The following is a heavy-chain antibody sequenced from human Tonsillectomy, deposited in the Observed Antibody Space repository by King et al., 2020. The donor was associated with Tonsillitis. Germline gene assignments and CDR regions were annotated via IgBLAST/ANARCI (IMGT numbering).Heavy chain of an antibody. CDR2: ISGSGDST. D-gene: IGHD3-10*01. J-gene: IGHJ3*01. Sequence: VQLVESGGGLVQPGGSLRLSCAASGFTFSSYAMSWVRQAPGKGLGWVSAISGSGDSTYYADSVKGRFTISRDNSKNTLFLQMNSLRAEDTAVYYCAKVVRGVSVFYAFDVWGQGTMVTVSS. CDR3: AKVVRGVSVFYAFDV. CDR1: GFTFSSYA. V-gene: IGHV3-23*04.